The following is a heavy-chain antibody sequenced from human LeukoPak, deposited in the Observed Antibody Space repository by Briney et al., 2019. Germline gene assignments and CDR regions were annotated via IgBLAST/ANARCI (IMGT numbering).Heavy chain of an antibody. CDR3: ARGIAAQSGIDY. J-gene: IGHJ4*02. V-gene: IGHV1-8*03. Sequence: GASVKVSCKASGYTFTSYDINWVRQATGQGLEWMGWINPNSGNTGYAQKFQGRVTITRNTSISTAYMELSSLRSEDTAVYYCARGIAAQSGIDYWGQGTLVTVSS. CDR2: INPNSGNT. CDR1: GYTFTSYD. D-gene: IGHD6-6*01.